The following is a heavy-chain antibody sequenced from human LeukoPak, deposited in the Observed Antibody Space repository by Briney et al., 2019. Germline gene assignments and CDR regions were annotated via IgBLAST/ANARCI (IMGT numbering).Heavy chain of an antibody. J-gene: IGHJ3*02. CDR2: INYSGST. Sequence: SETLSLTCAVYGGSFSAYYWSWIRQPPGKGLGWIGEINYSGSTNYNPSLKSRVTISVDTSKNQFSLKLTSVTAADTAVYYCARFVVVPASDSFDIWGQGTMVTVSS. D-gene: IGHD2-21*02. CDR3: ARFVVVPASDSFDI. CDR1: GGSFSAYY. V-gene: IGHV4-34*01.